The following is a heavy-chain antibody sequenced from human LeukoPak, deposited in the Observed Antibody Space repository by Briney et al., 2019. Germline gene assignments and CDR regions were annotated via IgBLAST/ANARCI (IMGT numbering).Heavy chain of an antibody. J-gene: IGHJ4*02. CDR1: GFTFSGYA. D-gene: IGHD6-13*01. V-gene: IGHV3-23*01. CDR3: AREFWYAAGTTYYFDY. CDR2: VSDSGGSA. Sequence: QPGGSLRLSCSASGFTFSGYAMSWVRQVPEKGLEWVSAVSDSGGSAYYADSVKGRFTISRDNSKNTLYLQMNSLRAEDTAVYYCAREFWYAAGTTYYFDYWGQGTLVTVSS.